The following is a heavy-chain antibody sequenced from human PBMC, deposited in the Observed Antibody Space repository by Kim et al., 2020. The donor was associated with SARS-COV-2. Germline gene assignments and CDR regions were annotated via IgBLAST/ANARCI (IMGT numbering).Heavy chain of an antibody. Sequence: GGSLRLSCVGSGFTFSGNAMHWVRQAPGKGLERVAFISNDGTEIYYADFGKGRFTISRDNSKNTLYLQMNSLRGDDTAMYYCARETLDWGQGTLVTVSS. V-gene: IGHV3-30*04. J-gene: IGHJ4*02. CDR2: ISNDGTEI. CDR1: GFTFSGNA. CDR3: ARETLD.